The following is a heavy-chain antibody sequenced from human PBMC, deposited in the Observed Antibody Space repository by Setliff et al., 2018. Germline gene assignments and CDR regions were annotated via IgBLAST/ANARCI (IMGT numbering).Heavy chain of an antibody. CDR3: AASVGGAPYYYGLDV. V-gene: IGHV1-3*01. CDR1: GYTFTDFG. CDR2: ITAGNGDT. J-gene: IGHJ6*02. Sequence: RASVKVSCKASGYTFTDFGINWVRQAPGQGLEWMGWITAGNGDTKYSQKFQGRVTITRDTSASTFYMELSSLRSEDTALYSCAASVGGAPYYYGLDVWGLGTTVTVSS. D-gene: IGHD2-15*01.